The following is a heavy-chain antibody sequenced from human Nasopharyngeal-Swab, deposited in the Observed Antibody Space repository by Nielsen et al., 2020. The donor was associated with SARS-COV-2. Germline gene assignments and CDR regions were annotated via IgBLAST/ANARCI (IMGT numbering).Heavy chain of an antibody. Sequence: ASVKVSCKVSGYTLTELSMHWVRQAPGKGLEWMGGFDLEDGETIYAQKFQGRVTMTEDTSTDTAYMELSSLRSEDTAVYYCATGMAMIVVVMTFDIWGQGTMVTVSS. CDR2: FDLEDGET. V-gene: IGHV1-24*01. D-gene: IGHD3-22*01. CDR3: ATGMAMIVVVMTFDI. J-gene: IGHJ3*02. CDR1: GYTLTELS.